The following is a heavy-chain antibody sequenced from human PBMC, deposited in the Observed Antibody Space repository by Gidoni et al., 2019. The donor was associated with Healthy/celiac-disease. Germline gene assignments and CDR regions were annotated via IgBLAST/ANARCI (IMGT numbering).Heavy chain of an antibody. Sequence: QVQLQESGPGLVKLSGTLSLTCAVSGGSISSSNWWSWVRQPPGKGLEWIGEIYHSGSNNYNPSLKSRVTISVDKSKNQFSLKLSSVTAADTAVYYCARVGSSWGGLYYFDYWGQGTLVTVSS. CDR3: ARVGSSWGGLYYFDY. V-gene: IGHV4-4*02. CDR1: GGSISSSNW. CDR2: IYHSGSN. J-gene: IGHJ4*02. D-gene: IGHD6-13*01.